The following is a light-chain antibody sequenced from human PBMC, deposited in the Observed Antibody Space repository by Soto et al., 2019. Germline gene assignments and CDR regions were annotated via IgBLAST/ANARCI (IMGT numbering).Light chain of an antibody. V-gene: IGKV1-5*03. CDR2: KAS. Sequence: IQMTQSPSTLSASVGDTVTITCRASQGVGDWVAWYQQKPGKAPKVLIYKASSLESGVPGRFSGSGYGTEFSLTIGSLRPDDIATYYCQQYDAFSTFGQGTKVEIK. CDR1: QGVGDW. J-gene: IGKJ2*01. CDR3: QQYDAFST.